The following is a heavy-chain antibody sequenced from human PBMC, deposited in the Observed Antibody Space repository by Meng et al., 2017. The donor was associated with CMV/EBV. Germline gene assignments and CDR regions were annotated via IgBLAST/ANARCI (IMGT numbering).Heavy chain of an antibody. D-gene: IGHD3-22*01. J-gene: IGHJ6*02. V-gene: IGHV3-43*01. CDR1: GFTFDDYT. CDR2: ISWDGGST. Sequence: GESLKISCAASGFTFDDYTMHWVRQAPRKGLEWVSLISWDGGSTYYADSVKGRFTISRDNSKNSLYLQMNSLRTEDTALYYCAKDMADSSGYYYYYGMDVWGQGTTVTVSS. CDR3: AKDMADSSGYYYYYGMDV.